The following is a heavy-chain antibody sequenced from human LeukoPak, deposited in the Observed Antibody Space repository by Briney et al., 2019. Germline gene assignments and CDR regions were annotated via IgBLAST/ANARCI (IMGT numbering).Heavy chain of an antibody. V-gene: IGHV4-30-4*08. CDR1: GGSISSGDYY. D-gene: IGHD1-26*01. CDR3: ASESGALDY. Sequence: NASETLSLTCTVSGGSISSGDYYWSWIRQPPGKGLEWIGYIYYSGSTYYNPSLKSRITISVDTSKNQFSLKLSSVTAADTAVYYCASESGALDYWGQGTLVTVSS. J-gene: IGHJ4*02. CDR2: IYYSGST.